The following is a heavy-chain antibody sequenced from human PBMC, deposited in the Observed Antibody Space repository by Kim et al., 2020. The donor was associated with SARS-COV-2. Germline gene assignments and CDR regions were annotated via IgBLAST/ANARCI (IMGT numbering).Heavy chain of an antibody. CDR1: GGSIFTDGYY. CDR3: AREKDTYCGGDCAGWFDS. CDR2: IYHSGST. V-gene: IGHV4-31*03. Sequence: SETLSLTCTVSGGSIFTDGYYWSWIRQHPGKGLEWIGYIYHSGSTNYNPSLKSRVAISIDTSKNQFSLELTSVTAADTAIYYCAREKDTYCGGDCAGWFDSWGQGTLVAVSS. D-gene: IGHD2-21*02. J-gene: IGHJ5*01.